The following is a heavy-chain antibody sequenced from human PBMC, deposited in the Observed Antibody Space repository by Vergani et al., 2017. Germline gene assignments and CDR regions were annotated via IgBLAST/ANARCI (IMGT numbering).Heavy chain of an antibody. CDR1: GGSISSNFYY. J-gene: IGHJ3*02. CDR3: AKPVGTSAIMDGYTM. D-gene: IGHD5/OR15-5a*01. V-gene: IGHV4-39*01. CDR2: ISSSGSS. Sequence: QLHLQESGPGLVKPSETLSLTCTVSGGSISSNFYYCGWIRQSPGKGLEWIGSISSSGSSYSNPSIQSRVTMSVDTSTNQVFLRLSSVTAADTALYYCAKPVGTSAIMDGYTMWGQGTMVTVSS.